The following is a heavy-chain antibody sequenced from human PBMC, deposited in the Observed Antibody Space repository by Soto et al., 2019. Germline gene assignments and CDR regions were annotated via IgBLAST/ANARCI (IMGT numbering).Heavy chain of an antibody. V-gene: IGHV3-30*18. CDR1: GFTFSSYG. D-gene: IGHD2-15*01. CDR3: AKEAGYCSGGSCSAEGYFDY. CDR2: ISYDGSNK. Sequence: GGSLRLSCAASGFTFSSYGMHWVRQAPGKGLEWVAVISYDGSNKYYADSVKGRFTISRDNSKNTLYLQMNSLRAEDTAVYYCAKEAGYCSGGSCSAEGYFDYWGQGTLVTVSS. J-gene: IGHJ4*02.